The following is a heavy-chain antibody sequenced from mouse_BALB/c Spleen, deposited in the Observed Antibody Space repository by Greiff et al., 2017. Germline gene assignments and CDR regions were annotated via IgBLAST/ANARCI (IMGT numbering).Heavy chain of an antibody. CDR2: ISYDGSN. D-gene: IGHD2-3*01. J-gene: IGHJ3*01. CDR3: ARAIYDGYSAWFAY. V-gene: IGHV3-6*01. Sequence: EVKLQESGPGLVKPSQSLSLTCSVTGYSITSGYYWNWIRQFPGNKLEWMGYISYDGSNNYNPSLKNRISITRDTSKNQFFLKLNSVTTEDTATYYCARAIYDGYSAWFAYWGQGTLVTVSA. CDR1: GYSITSGYY.